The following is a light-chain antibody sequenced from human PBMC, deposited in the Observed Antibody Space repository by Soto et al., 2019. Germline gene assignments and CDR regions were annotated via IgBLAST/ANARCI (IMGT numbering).Light chain of an antibody. CDR2: GAS. V-gene: IGKV3-20*01. CDR3: QQYGSSPPIT. Sequence: ETVLTLSPGTLSLSPGERATLSCRASQSVSSSYLAWYQQKPGQASRLLIYGASSRATGIRDRFSGSGSGTDFTLTICSLEPEDFAVYCCQQYGSSPPITFGQGTRLEIK. J-gene: IGKJ5*01. CDR1: QSVSSSY.